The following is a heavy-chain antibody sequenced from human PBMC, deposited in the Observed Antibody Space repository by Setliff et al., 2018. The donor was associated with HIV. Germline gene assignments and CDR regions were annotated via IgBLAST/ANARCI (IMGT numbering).Heavy chain of an antibody. Sequence: SETLSLTCAVSGVSITSATYYWSWIRHSPGKGLEWIGYVYYTGKTYYNPSLESRISMSVDTSKNQFSLKLTSVMAADTAIYYCARDLTSNSNCFEPWGQGTQVTVSS. CDR3: ARDLTSNSNCFEP. J-gene: IGHJ5*02. V-gene: IGHV4-31*11. CDR1: GVSITSATYY. D-gene: IGHD4-4*01. CDR2: VYYTGKT.